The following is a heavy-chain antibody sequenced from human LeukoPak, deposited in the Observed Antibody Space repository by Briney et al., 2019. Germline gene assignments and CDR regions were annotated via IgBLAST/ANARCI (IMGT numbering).Heavy chain of an antibody. Sequence: GRSLRLSCAASGFTFSSYAMHWVRQAPGKGLEWVAVISYDGSNKYYADSVKGRFTISRDNSKNTLYLQMNSLRAEDTAVYYCAKDSSGYYYSPTSFWGQGTLVTVSS. V-gene: IGHV3-30*04. CDR2: ISYDGSNK. D-gene: IGHD3-22*01. CDR3: AKDSSGYYYSPTSF. CDR1: GFTFSSYA. J-gene: IGHJ4*02.